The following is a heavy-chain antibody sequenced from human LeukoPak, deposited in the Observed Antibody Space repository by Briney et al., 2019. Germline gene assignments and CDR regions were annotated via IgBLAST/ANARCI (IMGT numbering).Heavy chain of an antibody. D-gene: IGHD5-18*01. CDR2: IIPIFGTA. Sequence: GASVKVSCKASGGTFSSYAISWVRQAPGQGLEWMGGIIPIFGTANYAQKFQGRVTITADESTSTAYMELSSLRSEDTAVYYCARDTLRGYSYGDIDYWGQGTLVTVSS. V-gene: IGHV1-69*13. J-gene: IGHJ4*02. CDR3: ARDTLRGYSYGDIDY. CDR1: GGTFSSYA.